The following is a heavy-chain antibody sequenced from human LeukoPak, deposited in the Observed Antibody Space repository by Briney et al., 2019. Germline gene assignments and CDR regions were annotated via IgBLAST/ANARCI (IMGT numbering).Heavy chain of an antibody. Sequence: SLKVSCKASGFTFTSSVVQWVRQTRGQRLEWIGWIVVGSGNTNYAQKFQERVTITRDMSTSTTYMELSSLRSEDTAVYYCARDPKNWFDPWGQGTLVTVSS. CDR1: GFTFTSSV. V-gene: IGHV1-58*01. CDR2: IVVGSGNT. CDR3: ARDPKNWFDP. J-gene: IGHJ5*02.